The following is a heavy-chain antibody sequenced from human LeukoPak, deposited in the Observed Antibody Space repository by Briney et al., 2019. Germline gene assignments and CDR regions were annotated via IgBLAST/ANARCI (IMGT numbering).Heavy chain of an antibody. V-gene: IGHV4-34*01. CDR3: ARGRAAAWYFDL. CDR2: INHSGNT. J-gene: IGHJ2*01. D-gene: IGHD6-13*01. Sequence: PSETLSLTCAVYGGSFSGYYWNWIRQPPGKGLEWIGEINHSGNTNYNPSLKSRVTISVDTSKNQFSLKLSSVTAADTAVYYCARGRAAAWYFDLWGRGTLVTVSS. CDR1: GGSFSGYY.